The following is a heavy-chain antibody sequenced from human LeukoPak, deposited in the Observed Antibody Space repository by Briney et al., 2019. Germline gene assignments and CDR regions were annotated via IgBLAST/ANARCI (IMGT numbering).Heavy chain of an antibody. CDR3: AREAHYYDSSGYYLWFDP. Sequence: EXLSLTCTVPGGSISSYYWSWIRQPPGKGLEWIGYIYYSGSTNYNPSLKSRVTISVDTSKNQFSLKLSSVTAADTAVYYCAREAHYYDSSGYYLWFDPWGQGTLVTVSS. V-gene: IGHV4-59*01. D-gene: IGHD3-22*01. CDR2: IYYSGST. J-gene: IGHJ5*02. CDR1: GGSISSYY.